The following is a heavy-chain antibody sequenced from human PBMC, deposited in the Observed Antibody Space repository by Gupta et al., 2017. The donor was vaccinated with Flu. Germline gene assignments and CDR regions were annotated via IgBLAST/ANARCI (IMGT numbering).Heavy chain of an antibody. CDR1: GHTVITYA. Sequence: QVQLVQSGAEVKKPGASVKVSCKASGHTVITYAMHWVRQAPGQGLEWMGRINGGNSNTKYSQKFQGRVTITRDTSASTAYMELSSLRPEETAVYYCARDNLAERYFEYWGQGTLVIVSS. D-gene: IGHD5-24*01. V-gene: IGHV1-3*01. J-gene: IGHJ4*02. CDR3: ARDNLAERYFEY. CDR2: INGGNSNT.